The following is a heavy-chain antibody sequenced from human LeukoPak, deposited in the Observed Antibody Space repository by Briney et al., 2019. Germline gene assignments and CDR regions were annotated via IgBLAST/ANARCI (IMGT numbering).Heavy chain of an antibody. D-gene: IGHD6-6*01. J-gene: IGHJ6*03. CDR3: ARVHSSSPYYYMDV. CDR2: IYYSGST. Sequence: PSETLSLTCTVSGGSISSGGYYWSWIRQHPGKGLEWIGYIYYSGSTNYNPSLKSRVTISVDTSKNQFSLKLSSVTAADTAVYYCARVHSSSPYYYMDVWGKGTTVTVSS. CDR1: GGSISSGGYY. V-gene: IGHV4-61*08.